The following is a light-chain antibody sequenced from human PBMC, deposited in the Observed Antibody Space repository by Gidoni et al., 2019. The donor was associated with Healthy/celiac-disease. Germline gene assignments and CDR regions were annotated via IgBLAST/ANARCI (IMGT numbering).Light chain of an antibody. CDR3: QSYDSMQYV. V-gene: IGLV1-40*01. J-gene: IGLJ1*01. Sequence: QSVLTQPPSVSGAPGQRVTISCTGSSSNIGAGYDVHWYQQLPGTAPKLLIYGNSNRPSGVPDRFSGSKSGTSASLAITGLQAEDEADYYCQSYDSMQYVFGTGTKVTVL. CDR2: GNS. CDR1: SSNIGAGYD.